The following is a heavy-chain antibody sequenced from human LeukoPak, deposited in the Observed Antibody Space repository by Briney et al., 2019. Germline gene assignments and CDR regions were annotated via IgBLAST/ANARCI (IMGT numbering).Heavy chain of an antibody. CDR2: VYYSGST. CDR3: ARGIYGDPVGY. CDR1: GGSINDYY. D-gene: IGHD4-17*01. Sequence: PSETLSLTCTVSGGSINDYYWSWIRQPPGKGLEWIGHVYYSGSTNYNPSLKSRVTISVDTSKNQFSLKLSSVTAADTAVYYCARGIYGDPVGYWGQGTLVTVSS. V-gene: IGHV4-59*01. J-gene: IGHJ4*02.